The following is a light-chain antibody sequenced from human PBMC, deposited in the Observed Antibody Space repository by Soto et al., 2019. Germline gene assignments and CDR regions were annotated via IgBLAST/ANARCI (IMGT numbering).Light chain of an antibody. CDR1: QSISSY. V-gene: IGKV1-39*01. Sequence: DIQMTQSLSSLSASVGDRVTITCRASQSISSYLNWYQQKPGKAPKLLIYAASSLQSGVPSRFRDSGSGTDFTLTISSLQPEDYATYYCQQSYSTPITFGQGTQLEIK. J-gene: IGKJ5*01. CDR3: QQSYSTPIT. CDR2: AAS.